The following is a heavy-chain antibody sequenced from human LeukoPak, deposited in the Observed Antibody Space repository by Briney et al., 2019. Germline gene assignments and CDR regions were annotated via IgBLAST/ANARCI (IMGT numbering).Heavy chain of an antibody. CDR3: ARELGITAANDY. CDR1: GFTFSDYY. D-gene: IGHD2-2*01. J-gene: IGHJ4*02. Sequence: GGSLRLSCAASGFTFSDYYMSWIRQAPGKGLGWVSYISVSGSTIYYADSVKGRFTISRDNAKNSLYLQMNSLRAEDTAVYYCARELGITAANDYWGQGTLVTVSS. CDR2: ISVSGSTI. V-gene: IGHV3-11*04.